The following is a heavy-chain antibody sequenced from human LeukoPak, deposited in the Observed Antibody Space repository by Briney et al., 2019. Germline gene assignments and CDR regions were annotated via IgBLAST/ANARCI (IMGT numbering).Heavy chain of an antibody. J-gene: IGHJ4*02. Sequence: PGGSLRLSCAASGFTFSSYNMNWVRQAPGKGLEWVSSISSSSSYIYYADSVKGRFTISRDNAKNSLYLQMNSLRAEDTAVYYCAKEDGEGFDYWGQGTLVTVSS. CDR1: GFTFSSYN. V-gene: IGHV3-21*01. CDR3: AKEDGEGFDY. CDR2: ISSSSSYI. D-gene: IGHD3-10*01.